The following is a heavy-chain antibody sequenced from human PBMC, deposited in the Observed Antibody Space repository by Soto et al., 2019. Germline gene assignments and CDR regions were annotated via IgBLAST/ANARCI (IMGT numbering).Heavy chain of an antibody. CDR3: AKKVNSGPGSQYFDY. CDR2: FRTGGDDGTT. D-gene: IGHD3-10*01. Sequence: AGGSLRLSCAASGFTFSIYSMSWVRHAPGKGLEWVSGFRTGGDDGTTYYADSVKGRFTISRDNSKNTLFLQMNSLRAEDTAIYYCAKKVNSGPGSQYFDYWGQGTLVTVSS. CDR1: GFTFSIYS. J-gene: IGHJ4*02. V-gene: IGHV3-23*01.